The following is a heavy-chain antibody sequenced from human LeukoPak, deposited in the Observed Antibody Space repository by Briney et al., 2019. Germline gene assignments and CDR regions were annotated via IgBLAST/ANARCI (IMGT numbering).Heavy chain of an antibody. CDR1: GGTFSSYA. D-gene: IGHD6-6*01. J-gene: IGHJ4*01. CDR2: IIPIFGTA. V-gene: IGHV1-69*13. Sequence: SVKVSCKASGGTFSSYAISWVRQAPGQGLEWMGGIIPIFGTANYAQKFQGRVTITADESTSTAYMELSSLRSEDTAVYYCARGGIAARLGPADYWGQEPWSPSPQ. CDR3: ARGGIAARLGPADY.